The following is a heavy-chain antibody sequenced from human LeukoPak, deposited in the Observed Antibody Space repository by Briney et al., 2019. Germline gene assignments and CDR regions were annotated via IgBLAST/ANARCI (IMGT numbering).Heavy chain of an antibody. V-gene: IGHV3-48*03. J-gene: IGHJ4*02. CDR1: GFTFSSYE. Sequence: PGGSLRLSCAASGFTFSSYEMNRVRQAPGKGLEWVSYITTSGRTIHYADSVKSRFTISRDNAKNSLYLQMNSLRAEDTAVYYCARGEDYGTNSFDYWGQGTLVTVSS. D-gene: IGHD4-17*01. CDR2: ITTSGRTI. CDR3: ARGEDYGTNSFDY.